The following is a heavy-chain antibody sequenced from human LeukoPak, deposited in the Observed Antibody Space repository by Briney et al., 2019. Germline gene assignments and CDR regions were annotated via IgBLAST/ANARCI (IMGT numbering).Heavy chain of an antibody. V-gene: IGHV3-53*01. D-gene: IGHD4-17*01. CDR3: ARVPSYGDYFDY. CDR1: GFTVSSNY. Sequence: GGSLRLSCAASGFTVSSNYMSWVRQAPGKGLEWVSVIYSGGSTYYADPVKGRFTISRDNSKNTLYLQMNSLRAEDTAVYYCARVPSYGDYFDYWGQGTLVTVSS. J-gene: IGHJ4*02. CDR2: IYSGGST.